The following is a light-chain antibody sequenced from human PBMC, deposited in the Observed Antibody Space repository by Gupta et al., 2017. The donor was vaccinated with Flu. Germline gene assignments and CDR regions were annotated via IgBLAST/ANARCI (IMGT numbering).Light chain of an antibody. J-gene: IGKJ1*01. V-gene: IGKV3-20*01. Sequence: EIVLTQSPGTLSLSPGERATLSCRASQSVSSSYLAWYQQKPGQAPRLLIYGASSRATGTPDRFSGSGSGTDFTLTISRLAPEDFAVFYCQQHGSSPWTFGQGTKVEI. CDR3: QQHGSSPWT. CDR2: GAS. CDR1: QSVSSSY.